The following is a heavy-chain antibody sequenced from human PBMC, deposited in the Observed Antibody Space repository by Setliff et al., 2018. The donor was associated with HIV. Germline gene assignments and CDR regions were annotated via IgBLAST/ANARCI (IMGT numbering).Heavy chain of an antibody. CDR1: GYMFSGFH. CDR2: INPNSGGT. CDR3: AREGNDILTGFWFDP. V-gene: IGHV1-2*02. J-gene: IGHJ5*02. D-gene: IGHD3-9*01. Sequence: ASVKVSCKASGYMFSGFHMHWVRQAAGQGLEWMGWINPNSGGTNYAQKFQGRVTMTRDTSISTAYMELSRLRSDDTAVYYCAREGNDILTGFWFDPWGQGTLVTVSS.